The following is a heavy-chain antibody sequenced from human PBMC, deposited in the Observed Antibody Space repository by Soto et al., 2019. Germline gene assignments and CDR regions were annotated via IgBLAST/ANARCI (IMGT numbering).Heavy chain of an antibody. CDR1: GDSVSSNSAA. D-gene: IGHD3-10*01. V-gene: IGHV6-1*01. CDR3: AIDWTGKVLWFGEPTPFDY. J-gene: IGHJ4*02. CDR2: TYYRSKWYN. Sequence: PSQTLSLTCAISGDSVSSNSAAWNWIRQSPSRGLEWLGRTYYRSKWYNDYAVSVKSRITINPDTSKNQFSLQLNSVTPEDTAVYYCAIDWTGKVLWFGEPTPFDYWGQGTLVTVSS.